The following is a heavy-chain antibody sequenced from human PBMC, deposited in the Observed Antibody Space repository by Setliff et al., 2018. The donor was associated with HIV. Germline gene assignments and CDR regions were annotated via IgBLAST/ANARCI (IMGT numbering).Heavy chain of an antibody. CDR2: ISFDGSNK. J-gene: IGHJ4*02. Sequence: GESLKISCAASGFIFSSFATHWVRQAPGKGLEWVAVISFDGSNKYYADSVKGRFTVSRDNSKNTLYLQMDSLRLDDTAVYFCATGIVAATYFDYWGQGTLVTVSS. V-gene: IGHV3-30-3*01. CDR3: ATGIVAATYFDY. D-gene: IGHD1-26*01. CDR1: GFIFSSFA.